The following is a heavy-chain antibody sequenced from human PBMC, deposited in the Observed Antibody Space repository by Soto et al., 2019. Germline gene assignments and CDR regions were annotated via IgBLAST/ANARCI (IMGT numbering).Heavy chain of an antibody. CDR3: AREVIAAAGTDY. Sequence: QLQLQESGPGLVKPSETLSLTCTVSGGSISSSSYYWGWIRQPPGKGLEWIGSIYYSGRTYYNPSLKSRVTISVDTSKTQFSLKLSSVTAADTAVYYCAREVIAAAGTDYWGQGTLVTVSS. CDR2: IYYSGRT. V-gene: IGHV4-39*02. J-gene: IGHJ4*02. D-gene: IGHD6-13*01. CDR1: GGSISSSSYY.